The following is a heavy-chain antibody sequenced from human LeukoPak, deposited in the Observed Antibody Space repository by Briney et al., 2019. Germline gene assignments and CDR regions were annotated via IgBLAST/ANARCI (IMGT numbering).Heavy chain of an antibody. CDR1: GGSISSYY. J-gene: IGHJ4*02. CDR2: IYTSGST. CDR3: ARGSFYDFWSGREKRPLDY. Sequence: SSETLSLTCTVSGGSISSYYWSWIRQPAGKGLEWIGRIYTSGSTNYNPSLKSRVTMSVDTSKNQFSLKLSSVTAADTAVYYCARGSFYDFWSGREKRPLDYWGQGTLVTVSS. V-gene: IGHV4-4*07. D-gene: IGHD3-3*01.